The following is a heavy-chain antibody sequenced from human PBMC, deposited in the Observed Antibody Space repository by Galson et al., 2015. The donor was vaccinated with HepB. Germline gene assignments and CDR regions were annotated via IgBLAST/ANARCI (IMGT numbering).Heavy chain of an antibody. D-gene: IGHD2-15*01. V-gene: IGHV1-46*04. CDR2: INPSGGST. J-gene: IGHJ5*02. CDR3: ARDYGYCSGGSCYAYNWFDP. CDR1: GYTFTSYY. Sequence: SVKVSCKASGYTFTSYYMHWVRQAPGQGLEWMGIINPSGGSTSYAQKLQGRVTMTRDTSTSTVYMELSSLRSEDTAVYYCARDYGYCSGGSCYAYNWFDPWGQGTLVTVSS.